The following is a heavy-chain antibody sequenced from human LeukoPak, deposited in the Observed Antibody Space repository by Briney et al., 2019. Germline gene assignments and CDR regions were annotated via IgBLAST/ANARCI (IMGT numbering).Heavy chain of an antibody. J-gene: IGHJ6*02. Sequence: GASVKVSCKASGYTFTTYDINWVRQATGQGLEWMGWMNPNSGNTGYAQKFQGRVTMTRDTSISTAYMELRSLRSDDTAVYYCARVGYDILTGYLSSGMDVWGQGTTVTVSS. CDR2: MNPNSGNT. V-gene: IGHV1-8*01. D-gene: IGHD3-9*01. CDR3: ARVGYDILTGYLSSGMDV. CDR1: GYTFTTYD.